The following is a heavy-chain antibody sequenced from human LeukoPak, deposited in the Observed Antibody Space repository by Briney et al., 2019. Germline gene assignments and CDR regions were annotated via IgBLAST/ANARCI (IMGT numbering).Heavy chain of an antibody. CDR2: ISGSGGTT. J-gene: IGHJ5*02. CDR3: ARDTPPTNWFDP. CDR1: GFTFSSYA. Sequence: AGGSLRLSCAASGFTFSSYAMSWVRQAPGKGLEWVSAISGSGGTTYYADSVKGRFTISRDNSKNTLYLQINSLRAEDTAVYYCARDTPPTNWFDPWGQGTLVTVSS. V-gene: IGHV3-23*01. D-gene: IGHD1-1*01.